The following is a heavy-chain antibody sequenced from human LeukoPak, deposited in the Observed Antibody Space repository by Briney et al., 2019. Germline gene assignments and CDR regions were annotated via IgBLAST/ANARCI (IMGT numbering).Heavy chain of an antibody. CDR3: ARDTNYYDSSGYSL. CDR1: GYTFTSYG. D-gene: IGHD3-22*01. J-gene: IGHJ4*02. V-gene: IGHV1-18*01. Sequence: GASVKVSCKASGYTFTSYGISWVRQAPGQGLEWMGWISAYNGNTNYAQKLQGRVTMTTDTSTSTAYMELRSLRSDDTAVYYCARDTNYYDSSGYSLWGQGTLVTVSS. CDR2: ISAYNGNT.